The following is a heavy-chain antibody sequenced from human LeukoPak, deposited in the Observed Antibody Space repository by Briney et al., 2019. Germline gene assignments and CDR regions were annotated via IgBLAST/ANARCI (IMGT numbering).Heavy chain of an antibody. CDR3: AKSADSSGYYYRSAYFDY. CDR2: IRYDGSNK. J-gene: IGHJ4*02. Sequence: GGSLRLSCAASGFTFSSYGMHWVRQAPGKGLEWVAFIRYDGSNKYYADSVKGRFTISRDNAKNSLYLQMNSLRAEDTALYYCAKSADSSGYYYRSAYFDYWGQGTLVTVSS. D-gene: IGHD3-22*01. CDR1: GFTFSSYG. V-gene: IGHV3-30*02.